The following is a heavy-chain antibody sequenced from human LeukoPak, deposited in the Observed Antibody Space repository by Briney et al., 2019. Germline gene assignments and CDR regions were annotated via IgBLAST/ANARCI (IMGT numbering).Heavy chain of an antibody. CDR3: ASGEYSGYDDLRLAY. D-gene: IGHD5-12*01. V-gene: IGHV1-69*05. CDR1: GGTFSSYA. Sequence: SVKVSCKASGGTFSSYAISWVRQAPGQGLEWMGGMIPIFGTANYAQKFQGRVTITTDESTSTAYMELSSLRSEDTAVYYCASGEYSGYDDLRLAYWGQGTLVTVSS. CDR2: MIPIFGTA. J-gene: IGHJ4*02.